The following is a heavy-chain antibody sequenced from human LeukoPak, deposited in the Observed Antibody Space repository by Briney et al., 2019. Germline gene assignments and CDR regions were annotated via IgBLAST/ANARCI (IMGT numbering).Heavy chain of an antibody. CDR1: GLSFRSYW. D-gene: IGHD3-10*02. Sequence: GGSLRLSCAASGLSFRSYWMSWVRQAPGKGLEWVANIKRDGTEKYYVGSVEGRFTISRDNAKNSLYLQMNSLRAEDTAVYYCAELGITMIGGVWGKGTTVTISS. CDR3: AELGITMIGGV. J-gene: IGHJ6*04. V-gene: IGHV3-7*01. CDR2: IKRDGTEK.